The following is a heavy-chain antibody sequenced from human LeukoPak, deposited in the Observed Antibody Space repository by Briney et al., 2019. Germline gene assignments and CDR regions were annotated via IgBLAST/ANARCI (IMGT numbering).Heavy chain of an antibody. CDR1: GFTFDDYG. Sequence: GGSLRLSCAASGFTFDDYGMHWVRQLPGKGLEWVSGINWKIDAIAYAVSVRGRFTISRDNANNALYLQMNNLRADDTALYYCARARGETTSYYFYLDVWGRGTTVTVSS. CDR2: INWKIDAI. CDR3: ARARGETTSYYFYLDV. V-gene: IGHV3-9*01. D-gene: IGHD3-10*01. J-gene: IGHJ6*03.